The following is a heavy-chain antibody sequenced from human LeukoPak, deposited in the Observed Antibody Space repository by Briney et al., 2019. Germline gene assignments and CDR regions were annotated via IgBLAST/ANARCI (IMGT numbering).Heavy chain of an antibody. CDR3: AKETKSGSPGLGAFDI. V-gene: IGHV3-23*01. Sequence: GGSLRLSCAASGFTFDDYAMSWVRQAPGKGLEWVSAISGSGGSTYYADSVKGRFTISRDNSKNTLYLQMNSLRAEDTAVYYCAKETKSGSPGLGAFDIWGQGTMVTVSS. J-gene: IGHJ3*02. CDR1: GFTFDDYA. CDR2: ISGSGGST. D-gene: IGHD1-26*01.